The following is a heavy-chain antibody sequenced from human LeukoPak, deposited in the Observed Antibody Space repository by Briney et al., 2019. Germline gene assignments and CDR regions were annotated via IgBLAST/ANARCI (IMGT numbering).Heavy chain of an antibody. Sequence: ASVKVSCKASGGTFSSYAISWGRQAPGQGLEWMGGIIPIFGTANNAQKFQGRVTITADESTSTAYMELSSLRSEDTAVYSCARGRYCSSTSCYVPSPHFDYWGQGTLVTVSS. CDR2: IIPIFGTA. CDR1: GGTFSSYA. V-gene: IGHV1-69*13. J-gene: IGHJ4*02. D-gene: IGHD2-2*01. CDR3: ARGRYCSSTSCYVPSPHFDY.